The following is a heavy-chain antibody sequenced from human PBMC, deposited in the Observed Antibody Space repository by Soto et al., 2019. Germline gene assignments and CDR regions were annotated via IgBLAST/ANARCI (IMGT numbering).Heavy chain of an antibody. J-gene: IGHJ4*02. CDR3: ARYRREAVAGYTLDN. CDR1: CGSIISNY. V-gene: IGHV4-59*01. Sequence: KPSETLSLTCTVSCGSIISNYWTWIRQPPGKGLEWIGYVYNSGSTNYNPSLKSRVTISEDTSRSQFSLKVNSMTAADTAVYYCARYRREAVAGYTLDNWGQGILVTVSS. CDR2: VYNSGST. D-gene: IGHD6-13*01.